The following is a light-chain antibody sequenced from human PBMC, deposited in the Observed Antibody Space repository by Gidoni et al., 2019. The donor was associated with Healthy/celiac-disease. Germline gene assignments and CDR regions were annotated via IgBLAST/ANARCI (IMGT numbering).Light chain of an antibody. Sequence: EIQMTQSPSSLSASVGDRVTITCQASQDISNYLNWYQQKPGKAPKLLIYDASNLETGVPSRFSGSGSGTDFTFTISSLQPEDIATYYCQQYYNLPLTFGRGTKVEIK. CDR1: QDISNY. CDR3: QQYYNLPLT. V-gene: IGKV1-33*01. CDR2: DAS. J-gene: IGKJ4*02.